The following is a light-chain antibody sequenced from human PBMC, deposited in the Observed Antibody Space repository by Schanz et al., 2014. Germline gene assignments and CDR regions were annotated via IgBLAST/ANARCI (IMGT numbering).Light chain of an antibody. V-gene: IGKV3-11*01. Sequence: EIVLTQSPGTLSLSPGERATLSCRASQTVSSSYLAWYQQKPGQAPRLLICGASTMATGIPARISGSGSGTEFTLTISSLEPEDFAVYYCQQRSDWPLTFGGGTKVEIK. CDR2: GAS. J-gene: IGKJ4*01. CDR1: QTVSSSY. CDR3: QQRSDWPLT.